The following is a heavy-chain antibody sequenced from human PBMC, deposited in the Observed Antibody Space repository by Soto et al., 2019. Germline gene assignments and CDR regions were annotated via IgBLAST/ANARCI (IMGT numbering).Heavy chain of an antibody. CDR1: GGSFSGYY. J-gene: IGHJ4*02. Sequence: SETLSLTCAVYGGSFSGYYWTWIRQSPGKGLEWIGEINHSGSTNYNPSLKSRVSLSVDTSKNQFSLKLNSVTAADAAVYSCARGIAMKKVVHRDASDKYYFDSWGQGTLVTVS. CDR2: INHSGST. D-gene: IGHD3-22*01. V-gene: IGHV4-34*01. CDR3: ARGIAMKKVVHRDASDKYYFDS.